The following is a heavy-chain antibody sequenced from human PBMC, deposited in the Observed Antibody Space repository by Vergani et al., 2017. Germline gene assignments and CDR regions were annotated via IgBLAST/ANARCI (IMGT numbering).Heavy chain of an antibody. J-gene: IGHJ4*02. CDR1: GGTFSSYA. CDR3: ARKKYYDSKDYYQVEPFDY. Sequence: QVQLVQSGSELKKPGASMKVSCKASGGTFSSYAISWVRQAPGQGLEWMGRIIPIFGTANYAQKFQGRVTITADESTSTAYMELSSLRSEDTAVYYCARKKYYDSKDYYQVEPFDYWGQGTLVTVSS. V-gene: IGHV1-69*18. CDR2: IIPIFGTA. D-gene: IGHD3-22*01.